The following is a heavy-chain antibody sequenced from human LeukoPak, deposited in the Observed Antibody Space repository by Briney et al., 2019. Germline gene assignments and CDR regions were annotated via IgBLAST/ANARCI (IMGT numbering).Heavy chain of an antibody. CDR3: ARRSGYYSDY. CDR1: GGSISSSGSY. CDR2: IYYSGSA. V-gene: IGHV4-39*01. J-gene: IGHJ4*02. Sequence: PSETLSLTSTVSGGSISSSGSYWGWIRQPPGKGLEWIGSIYYSGSAYYAPSLKSRVTIPVDTSKNQFSLKLSSVTAADTAVYYCARRSGYYSDYWGQGTLVTVSS. D-gene: IGHD3-22*01.